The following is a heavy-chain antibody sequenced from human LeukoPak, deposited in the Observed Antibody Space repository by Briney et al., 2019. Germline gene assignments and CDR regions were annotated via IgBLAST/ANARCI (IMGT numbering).Heavy chain of an antibody. V-gene: IGHV3-43*01. CDR2: ISWDGGST. CDR1: GFTFDDYT. Sequence: GGSLRLSCAASGFTFDDYTMHWVRQAPGKGLEWVSLISWDGGSTYYADSVKGRFTISRDNAKNSLYLQMNSLRAEDTAVYYCARGDYYDSSGYYGIDFDYWGQGTLVTVSS. D-gene: IGHD3-22*01. CDR3: ARGDYYDSSGYYGIDFDY. J-gene: IGHJ4*02.